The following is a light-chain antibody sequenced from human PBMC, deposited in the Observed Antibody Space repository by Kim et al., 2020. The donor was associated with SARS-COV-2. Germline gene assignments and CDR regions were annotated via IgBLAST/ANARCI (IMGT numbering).Light chain of an antibody. V-gene: IGKV3-15*01. CDR3: QQYNDWPLLT. J-gene: IGKJ4*01. Sequence: IVMTQSPATLSVSPEERVTLSCRASQSVKNNLAWYQQRPGQAPRLLIYGASTRATDISARFSGSGSGTEFTLTIRSLQSEDLAVYYCQQYNDWPLLTFGGGTKVDIK. CDR1: QSVKNN. CDR2: GAS.